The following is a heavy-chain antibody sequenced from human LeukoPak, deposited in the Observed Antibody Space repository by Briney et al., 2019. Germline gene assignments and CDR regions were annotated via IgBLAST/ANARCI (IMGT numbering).Heavy chain of an antibody. CDR3: ARDLRPYYDSSGLLPLDHY. D-gene: IGHD3-22*01. CDR1: GGSISSSNW. J-gene: IGHJ4*02. Sequence: SETLSLTCAVSGGSISSSNWWSWVRQPPGKGLEWIGEIYHSGSTNYNPSLKSRVTISVDTSKNQFSLKLSSVTAADTAVYYCARDLRPYYDSSGLLPLDHYWGQGTLVTVSS. CDR2: IYHSGST. V-gene: IGHV4-4*02.